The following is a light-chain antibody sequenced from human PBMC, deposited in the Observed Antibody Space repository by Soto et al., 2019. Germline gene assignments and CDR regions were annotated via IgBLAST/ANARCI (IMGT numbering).Light chain of an antibody. V-gene: IGKV3D-15*01. Sequence: IVLTQSPATLSFSPCDIATLSCRASQSVSIRLAWYQQKPGQAPSLLIHGATTRAAGIPARFSGSGSGTEFTLTISSLQSEDFAVYYCQQYNNWPRTFGQGTKVDIK. CDR3: QQYNNWPRT. J-gene: IGKJ1*01. CDR2: GAT. CDR1: QSVSIR.